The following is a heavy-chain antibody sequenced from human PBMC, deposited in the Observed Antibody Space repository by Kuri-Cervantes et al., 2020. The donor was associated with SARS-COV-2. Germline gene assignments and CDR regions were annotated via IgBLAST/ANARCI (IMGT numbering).Heavy chain of an antibody. CDR2: ISSSSSYI. V-gene: IGHV3-21*01. J-gene: IGHJ4*02. CDR1: GFTFSSYS. Sequence: GGSLRLSCAASGFTFSSYSMNWVRQAPGKGLEWVSSISSSSSYIYYADSVKGRFTISRDNAKNSLYLQMNSLRAEDTAVYYCAREISIVGASDYWGQGTLVTSPQ. D-gene: IGHD1-26*01. CDR3: AREISIVGASDY.